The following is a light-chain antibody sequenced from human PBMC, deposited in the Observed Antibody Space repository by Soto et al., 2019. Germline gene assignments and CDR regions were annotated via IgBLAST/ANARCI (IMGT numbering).Light chain of an antibody. CDR1: ISNIGAGYD. CDR3: QSYDSTLSGYV. Sequence: QSVLTQPHSVSGAPGQRVTISCTGSISNIGAGYDVHWYQQLPGAAPNVLIYDNNNRPSGVPDRFSGSKSASSASLAITGLQTEDEADYYCQSYDSTLSGYVFGTGTKLTV. V-gene: IGLV1-40*01. CDR2: DNN. J-gene: IGLJ1*01.